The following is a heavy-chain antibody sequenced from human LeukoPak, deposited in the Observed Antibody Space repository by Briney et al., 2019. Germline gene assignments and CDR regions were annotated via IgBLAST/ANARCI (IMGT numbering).Heavy chain of an antibody. Sequence: PSETLSLTCTVSGGSISSYYWSWIRQPPGKGLEWIGYIYYSGSTNYNPSLKSRVTISVDTSKNQFSLKLSSVTAADTAVYYCARHPGWGSYLHFDYWGQGTLVTVSS. J-gene: IGHJ4*02. CDR2: IYYSGST. CDR3: ARHPGWGSYLHFDY. CDR1: GGSISSYY. D-gene: IGHD3-16*02. V-gene: IGHV4-59*08.